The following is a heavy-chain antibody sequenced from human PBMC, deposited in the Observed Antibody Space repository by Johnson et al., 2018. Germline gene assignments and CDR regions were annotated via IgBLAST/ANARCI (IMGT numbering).Heavy chain of an antibody. CDR3: ARVYYDSRGVPEYFQH. V-gene: IGHV1-69*01. CDR2: IIPIFGTA. Sequence: QVQLVESGAEVKKPASSVKVSCQASRYTFTKYFTQWVRQGPGQGLEWLGGIIPIFGTANYAQKFQGRVTVTADESTSTAYMELSSLRSEDTAVYYGARVYYDSRGVPEYFQHWGQGTLVTVSS. CDR1: RYTFTKYF. J-gene: IGHJ1*01. D-gene: IGHD3-22*01.